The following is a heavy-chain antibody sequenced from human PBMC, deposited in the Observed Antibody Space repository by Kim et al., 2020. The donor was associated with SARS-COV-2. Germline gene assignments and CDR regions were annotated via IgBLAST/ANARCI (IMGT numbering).Heavy chain of an antibody. CDR3: ARHVSLVYSGYEFFDP. V-gene: IGHV4-59*08. J-gene: IGHJ5*02. Sequence: SLKSRVTISVDTSKNQFSLKLSSVTAADTAVYYCARHVSLVYSGYEFFDPWGQGTLVTVSS. D-gene: IGHD5-12*01.